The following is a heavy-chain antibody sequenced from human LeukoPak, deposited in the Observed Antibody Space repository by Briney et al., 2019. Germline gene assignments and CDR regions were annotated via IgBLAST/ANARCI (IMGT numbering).Heavy chain of an antibody. D-gene: IGHD3-9*01. CDR2: ISSSSSYI. J-gene: IGHJ4*02. Sequence: GGSLRLSCAASGFTFSSYSMNWVRQAPGKGLEWVSSISSSSSYIYYADSEKGRFTISRDNAKNSLYLQMNSLRAEDTAVYYCATYDILTGYDYWGQGTLVTVSS. CDR3: ATYDILTGYDY. V-gene: IGHV3-21*01. CDR1: GFTFSSYS.